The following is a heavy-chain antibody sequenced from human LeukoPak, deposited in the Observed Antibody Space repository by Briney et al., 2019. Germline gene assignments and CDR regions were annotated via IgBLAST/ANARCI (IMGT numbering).Heavy chain of an antibody. CDR3: TALTVATNFDN. D-gene: IGHD5-12*01. V-gene: IGHV3-48*03. J-gene: IGHJ4*02. Sequence: GGSLRPSCAASGFSFSVNEIHWVRQAPGKGLEWISDIIRSGTTTYYAHSVKGRFPISRANATTPPTLHMEGLRPEDTPVYYCTALTVATNFDNWGGGNLVSVSS. CDR2: IIRSGTTT. CDR1: GFSFSVNE.